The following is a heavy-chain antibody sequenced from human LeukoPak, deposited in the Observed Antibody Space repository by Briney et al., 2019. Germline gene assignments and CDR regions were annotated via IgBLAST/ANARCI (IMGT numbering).Heavy chain of an antibody. CDR1: GDSIRSYY. V-gene: IGHV4-59*01. J-gene: IGHJ4*02. CDR3: ARGVYIAAAQYGY. CDR2: IYDSGTT. D-gene: IGHD6-13*01. Sequence: PSETLSLTCTVSGDSIRSYYWSWIRQPPGKGLEWIGYIYDSGTTSYNPSLKSRVTISVDTSKNQFSLKLSSVTAADTAVYYCARGVYIAAAQYGYWGQGTLVTVSS.